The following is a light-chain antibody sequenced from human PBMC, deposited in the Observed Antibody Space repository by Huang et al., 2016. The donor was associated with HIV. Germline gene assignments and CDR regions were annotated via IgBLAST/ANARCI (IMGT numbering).Light chain of an antibody. CDR2: AAS. J-gene: IGKJ4*01. Sequence: IQLTQSPSSLSASVGARVTITCRASQDISSYLAWYQLKPGKAPKLLIYAASSVQSGVPLRCSGSGSGTDFILTISSLQPEDSATYYCQQVKTYPLTFGGGTKVEF. CDR3: QQVKTYPLT. CDR1: QDISSY. V-gene: IGKV1-9*01.